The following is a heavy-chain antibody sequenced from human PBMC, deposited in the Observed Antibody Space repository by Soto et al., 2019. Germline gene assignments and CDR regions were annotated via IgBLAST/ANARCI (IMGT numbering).Heavy chain of an antibody. CDR3: ARGGLTTVPPLT. J-gene: IGHJ4*02. V-gene: IGHV4-34*01. CDR1: GGSFSGYY. D-gene: IGHD4-17*01. CDR2: INRSGST. Sequence: QMQLQQWGAGLLKPSETLSLTCAVYGGSFSGYYYYWIRQPPGKGLEWIGEINRSGSTNYNPSLKSRVSISVDTSKTQSSLTLSSVTAADTAIYYCARGGLTTVPPLTWGQGTLVTVSS.